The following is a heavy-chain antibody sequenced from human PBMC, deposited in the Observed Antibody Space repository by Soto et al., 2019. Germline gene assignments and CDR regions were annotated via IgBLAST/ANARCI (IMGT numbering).Heavy chain of an antibody. CDR3: ARASKQLANYYYYGMDV. J-gene: IGHJ6*02. D-gene: IGHD6-6*01. CDR1: GGTFSSYA. V-gene: IGHV1-69*01. Sequence: QVQLVQSGAAVKKPGSSVKVSCKASGGTFSSYAISWVRQSPGQGLEWMGGIIPIFGTANYAQKFQGRVTITADESTSTAYMELSSLRSEDTAVYYCARASKQLANYYYYGMDVWGQGTTVTVSS. CDR2: IIPIFGTA.